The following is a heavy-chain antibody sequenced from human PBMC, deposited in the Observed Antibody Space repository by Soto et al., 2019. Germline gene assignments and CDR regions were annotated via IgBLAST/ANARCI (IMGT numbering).Heavy chain of an antibody. V-gene: IGHV4-39*01. CDR3: ARSNSGYYKWFDP. D-gene: IGHD3-22*01. J-gene: IGHJ5*02. CDR2: IYYSGST. Sequence: PSETLSLTYTISAGTIISSCYYWGLIRQPPGNGLEWIANIYYSGSTYYNPSLKSRVTVSVDTSKNQFSLKLNSVTAADTAVYYCARSNSGYYKWFDPWAR. CDR1: AGTIISSCYY.